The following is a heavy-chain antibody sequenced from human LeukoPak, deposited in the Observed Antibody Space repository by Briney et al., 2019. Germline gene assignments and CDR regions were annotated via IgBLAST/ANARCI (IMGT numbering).Heavy chain of an antibody. D-gene: IGHD3-10*02. CDR2: IRSSGSTI. Sequence: GGSLRLSCAASGFTFSSYEMNWVRQAPGKGLEWVSYIRSSGSTIYYADSVKGRFNISRDNAKNSLYLQMNILRAEDTAVYYCAELGITMIGGVWGKGTTVTIPS. CDR1: GFTFSSYE. J-gene: IGHJ6*04. V-gene: IGHV3-48*03. CDR3: AELGITMIGGV.